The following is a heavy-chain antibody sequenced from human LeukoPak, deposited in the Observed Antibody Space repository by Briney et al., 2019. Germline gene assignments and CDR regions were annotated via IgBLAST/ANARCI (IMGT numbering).Heavy chain of an antibody. J-gene: IGHJ6*03. CDR3: AAGCSSTSCYWYYYTDV. CDR1: GGSFSGYY. V-gene: IGHV4-34*01. Sequence: SEALSLTCAVYGGSFSGYYWSWIRQPPGKGLEWIGETNQSGSTNYNPSLKSRVTISVDTSKKQFSLNLSPVTAADTAVYYCAAGCSSTSCYWYYYTDVWGKGTTVTVSS. CDR2: TNQSGST. D-gene: IGHD2-2*01.